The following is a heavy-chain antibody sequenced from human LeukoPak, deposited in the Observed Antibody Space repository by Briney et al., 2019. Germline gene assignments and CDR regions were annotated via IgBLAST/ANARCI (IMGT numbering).Heavy chain of an antibody. D-gene: IGHD2-8*02. Sequence: ASVKVSCKASGYTFTNYYMHWVRQAPGQGLEWMGVSSPSGVGTNYAQKFQGRVTMTRDTSTTTVYMELSSLRSEDTAVYYCAREESGGYFDYWGQGTLVTVSS. CDR1: GYTFTNYY. CDR2: SSPSGVGT. J-gene: IGHJ4*02. CDR3: AREESGGYFDY. V-gene: IGHV1-46*01.